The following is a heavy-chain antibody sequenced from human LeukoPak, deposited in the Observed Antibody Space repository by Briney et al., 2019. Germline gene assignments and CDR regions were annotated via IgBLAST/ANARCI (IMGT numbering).Heavy chain of an antibody. J-gene: IGHJ4*02. Sequence: GGSLRLSCAASGFTFSSYWMHWVRQAPGKGLVWVSRINSDGSSTNYADSVKGRLTISRDNAKNTLYLQMNSLRAEDTAVYYCAREHYSSSCPDYWGQGTLVTVSS. D-gene: IGHD6-13*01. CDR2: INSDGSST. CDR3: AREHYSSSCPDY. CDR1: GFTFSSYW. V-gene: IGHV3-74*01.